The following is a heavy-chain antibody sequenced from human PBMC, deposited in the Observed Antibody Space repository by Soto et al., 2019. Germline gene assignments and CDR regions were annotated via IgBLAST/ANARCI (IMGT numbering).Heavy chain of an antibody. CDR1: GFTFSSYS. V-gene: IGHV3-48*02. Sequence: GGSLRLSCAASGFTFSSYSMNWVRQAPGKGLEWVSYISSSSSTIYYADSVKGRFTISRDNAKNSLYLQMNSLRDEDTAVYYCARGPLYCSGGSCYSHFDYWGQGTLVTVSS. CDR3: ARGPLYCSGGSCYSHFDY. J-gene: IGHJ4*02. D-gene: IGHD2-15*01. CDR2: ISSSSSTI.